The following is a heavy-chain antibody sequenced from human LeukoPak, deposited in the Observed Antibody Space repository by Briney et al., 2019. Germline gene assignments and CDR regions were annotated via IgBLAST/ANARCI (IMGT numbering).Heavy chain of an antibody. CDR1: GFTFSSYG. CDR2: IRFDGSQK. J-gene: IGHJ5*02. Sequence: GGSLRLSCAGSGFTFSSYGMHWVRQAPGKGLEWVAFIRFDGSQKYYADSVTGRFTISRDNSKNTLYLQMISLRAEDTAVYYCAIIVAAAGPYNWFDPWGQGTLVTVSS. CDR3: AIIVAAAGPYNWFDP. V-gene: IGHV3-30*02. D-gene: IGHD6-13*01.